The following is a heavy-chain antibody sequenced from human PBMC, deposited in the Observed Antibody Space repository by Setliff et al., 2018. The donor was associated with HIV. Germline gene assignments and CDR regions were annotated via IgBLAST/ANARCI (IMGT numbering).Heavy chain of an antibody. CDR3: ATRSSYSSDWHEYYFDY. J-gene: IGHJ4*02. V-gene: IGHV3-30*02. CDR1: GFTFSSYG. CDR2: IWYDGSNK. D-gene: IGHD6-19*01. Sequence: PGGSLRLSCGASGFTFSSYGMHWVRQAPDKGLEWVAVIWYDGSNKYYADSVMGRFTISRDNSKNTLYLQMNSLRAEDTAVYYCATRSSYSSDWHEYYFDYWGQGTLVTVSS.